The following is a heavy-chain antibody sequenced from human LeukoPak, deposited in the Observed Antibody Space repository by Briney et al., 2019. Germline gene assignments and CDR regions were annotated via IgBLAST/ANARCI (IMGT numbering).Heavy chain of an antibody. J-gene: IGHJ6*02. CDR1: GFTFSSYS. CDR3: AARPIATGYYYGMDV. D-gene: IGHD1-14*01. Sequence: PGGSLRLSCAASGFTFSSYSMNWVRQAPGKGLEWVSSISSSSSYIYYADSVKGRFTISRDNAKNSLYLQMNSLRAEDTAVYYCAARPIATGYYYGMDVWGQGTTVTVSS. CDR2: ISSSSSYI. V-gene: IGHV3-21*01.